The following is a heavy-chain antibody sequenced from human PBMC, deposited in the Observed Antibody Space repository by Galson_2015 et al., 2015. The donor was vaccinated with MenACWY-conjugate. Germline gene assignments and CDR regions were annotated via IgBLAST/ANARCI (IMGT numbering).Heavy chain of an antibody. V-gene: IGHV3-21*01. Sequence: SLRLSCAASGFTFSSFSMNWVRQAPGKGLEWVSSISATSATIYYADSVKGRFTISRDNAKNSLYLQMNSLRAEDTAVYYCARAGGGWLPSGKENWFDPWGQGTLVTVSS. CDR2: ISATSATI. CDR1: GFTFSSFS. CDR3: ARAGGGWLPSGKENWFDP. D-gene: IGHD6-19*01. J-gene: IGHJ5*02.